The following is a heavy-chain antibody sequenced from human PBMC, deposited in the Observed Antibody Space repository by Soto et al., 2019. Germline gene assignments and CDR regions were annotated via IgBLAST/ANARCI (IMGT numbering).Heavy chain of an antibody. Sequence: ASVKVSCKASGYTFTSYGISWVRQAPGQGLEWMGWISAYNGNTNYAQKLQGRVTMTTDTSTSTAYMELRSLRSDDTAVYYCARVDTSSDLGELGYFDYWGQGTLVTVSS. CDR2: ISAYNGNT. J-gene: IGHJ4*02. CDR3: ARVDTSSDLGELGYFDY. CDR1: GYTFTSYG. V-gene: IGHV1-18*01. D-gene: IGHD3-16*01.